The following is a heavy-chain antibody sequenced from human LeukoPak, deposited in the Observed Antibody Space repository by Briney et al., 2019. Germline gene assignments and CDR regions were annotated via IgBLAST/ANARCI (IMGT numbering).Heavy chain of an antibody. D-gene: IGHD3-16*01. CDR3: ARRGRYCFDY. CDR2: IGSSGGST. J-gene: IGHJ4*02. CDR1: GFTSSSYG. Sequence: GGSLRLSCTASGFTSSSYGMSWVRQAPGKGLEWVSSIGSSGGSTYYPDSVKGRFTISRDNSKNTLYLQMNSLRAEDTALYYCARRGRYCFDYWGQGTLVTVSS. V-gene: IGHV3-23*01.